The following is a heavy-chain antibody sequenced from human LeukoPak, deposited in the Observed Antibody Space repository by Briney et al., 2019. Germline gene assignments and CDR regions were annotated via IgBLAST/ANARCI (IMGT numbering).Heavy chain of an antibody. V-gene: IGHV3-74*01. J-gene: IGHJ4*02. CDR2: INSDGSWT. Sequence: GGSLRLSCAASGNYWMHWVRQVPGKGLVWVSHINSDGSWTSYADSVKGRFTISKDNAKNTVYLQMNSLRAEDTAVYYCVSFYETYWGRGTLVTVPS. CDR1: GNYW. CDR3: VSFYETY. D-gene: IGHD2/OR15-2a*01.